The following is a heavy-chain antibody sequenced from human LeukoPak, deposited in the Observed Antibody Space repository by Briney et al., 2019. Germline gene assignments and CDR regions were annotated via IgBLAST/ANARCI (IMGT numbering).Heavy chain of an antibody. V-gene: IGHV3-48*04. D-gene: IGHD6-13*01. Sequence: PGGSLRLSCAASGFTFSSYSMNWVRQAPGKGLEWVSYISSSSTIYYADSVKGRFTISRDNAKNSLYLQMNSLRAEDTAVYYCARSGIAAAGMGYFQHWGQGTLVTVSS. CDR1: GFTFSSYS. J-gene: IGHJ1*01. CDR2: ISSSSTI. CDR3: ARSGIAAAGMGYFQH.